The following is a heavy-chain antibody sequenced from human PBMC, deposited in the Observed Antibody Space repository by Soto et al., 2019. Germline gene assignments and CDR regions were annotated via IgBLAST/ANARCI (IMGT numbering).Heavy chain of an antibody. D-gene: IGHD6-19*01. J-gene: IGHJ4*02. CDR1: GFTFSSYG. CDR2: ISYDGSNK. CDR3: PKVTAGIAVAGASDY. V-gene: IGHV3-30*18. Sequence: QVQLVESGGGVVQPGRSLRLSCAASGFTFSSYGMRWVRQAPGKGLEWVAVISYDGSNKYYADSVKGRFTISRDNSKNTLYLQMNSLRAEDTAVYYCPKVTAGIAVAGASDYWGQGTLVTVSS.